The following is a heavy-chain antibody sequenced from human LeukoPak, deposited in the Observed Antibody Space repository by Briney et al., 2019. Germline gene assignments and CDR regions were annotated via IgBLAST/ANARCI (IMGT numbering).Heavy chain of an antibody. Sequence: GGSLRLSCAASGFTFSSYAMSWVRQAPGKGLEWVSAISGSGGSTYYADSVTGRFTISRDNSKNTLYLQMNSLRAEDTAVYDCAKSPWRMATIVIDYWGQGTLVTVSS. D-gene: IGHD5-24*01. CDR3: AKSPWRMATIVIDY. CDR2: ISGSGGST. J-gene: IGHJ4*02. CDR1: GFTFSSYA. V-gene: IGHV3-23*01.